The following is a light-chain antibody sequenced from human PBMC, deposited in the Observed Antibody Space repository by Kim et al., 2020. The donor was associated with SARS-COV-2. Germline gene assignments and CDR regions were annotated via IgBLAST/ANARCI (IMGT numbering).Light chain of an antibody. Sequence: GQAVTIACTGTASDIGTYDVVSWYQQHPGKAPKLLISEVRKRPSGVPDRFSGSKSVHTASLTVSGLQAEDEADYYCTSYAGNNIVVVGGGTKLTVL. J-gene: IGLJ3*02. CDR3: TSYAGNNIVV. CDR2: EVR. CDR1: ASDIGTYDV. V-gene: IGLV2-8*01.